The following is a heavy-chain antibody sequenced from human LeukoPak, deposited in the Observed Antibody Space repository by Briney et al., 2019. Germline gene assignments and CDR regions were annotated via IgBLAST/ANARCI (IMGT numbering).Heavy chain of an antibody. V-gene: IGHV3-23*01. Sequence: GGSLRLSCSASGFTFSSYAMSWVRQAPGKGLEWVSAISSSGRNTYYTDSVKGRFTVSRDNSKNTLFLQMSRLRAEDTAVYFCATKYSAGWLFDYWGQGTLVTVSS. CDR3: ATKYSAGWLFDY. J-gene: IGHJ4*02. D-gene: IGHD5-12*01. CDR2: ISSSGRNT. CDR1: GFTFSSYA.